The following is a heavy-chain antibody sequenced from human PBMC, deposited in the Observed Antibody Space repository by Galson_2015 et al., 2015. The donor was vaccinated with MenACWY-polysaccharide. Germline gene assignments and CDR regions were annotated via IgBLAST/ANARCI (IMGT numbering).Heavy chain of an antibody. CDR1: GGSFSGYY. Sequence: SETLSLTCAVYGGSFSGYYWSWIRQPPGKGLEWIGEMNHSGSTNCNPSLQSRVTISVDTSKNQFSLRSTSVTAADTAVYYCARGVGARSRFGLWGQGTLVSVSS. CDR2: MNHSGST. J-gene: IGHJ5*02. V-gene: IGHV4-34*01. D-gene: IGHD1-26*01. CDR3: ARGVGARSRFGL.